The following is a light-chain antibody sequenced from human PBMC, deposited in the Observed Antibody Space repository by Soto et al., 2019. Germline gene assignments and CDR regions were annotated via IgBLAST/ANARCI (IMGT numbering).Light chain of an antibody. Sequence: AIQMTQSPSSLSASVGDRVTITCRASQGIRNDLGWYQQKPGKAPKVLIYDASNLESGVPSRFSGSGSGTEFTLTVSSLQPDDFATYYCHQYHNFPRTFGQGTKVDI. CDR1: QGIRND. V-gene: IGKV1D-13*01. CDR3: HQYHNFPRT. J-gene: IGKJ1*01. CDR2: DAS.